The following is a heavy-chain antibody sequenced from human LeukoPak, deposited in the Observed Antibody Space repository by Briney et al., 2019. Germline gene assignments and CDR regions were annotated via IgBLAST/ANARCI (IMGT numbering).Heavy chain of an antibody. J-gene: IGHJ4*02. V-gene: IGHV4-38-2*02. CDR2: IYHSGST. Sequence: PSETLSLTCTVSGGSISSYYWSWIRQPPGKGLEWIGSIYHSGSTYYNPSLKSRVTISVDTSKNQFSLKLSSVTAADTAVYYCAREEYSSSPSDYWGRGTLVTVSS. CDR1: GGSISSYY. CDR3: AREEYSSSPSDY. D-gene: IGHD6-6*01.